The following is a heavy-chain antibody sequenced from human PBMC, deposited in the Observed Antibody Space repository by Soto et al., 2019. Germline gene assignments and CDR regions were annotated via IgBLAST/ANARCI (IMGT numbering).Heavy chain of an antibody. CDR3: ARVLRSGNTGYAFDV. CDR1: GFTVSSNY. V-gene: IGHV3-66*01. CDR2: IHRDGST. Sequence: EVQLVEPGGGLVQPGGSLRLSCAASGFTVSSNYMTWVRQAPGKGLEWVSIIHRDGSTYYADSVKGTFTISRDDFKNTLNLQMNGLRVEDTAVYYCARVLRSGNTGYAFDVWGQGTKVTVSS. J-gene: IGHJ3*01. D-gene: IGHD1-26*01.